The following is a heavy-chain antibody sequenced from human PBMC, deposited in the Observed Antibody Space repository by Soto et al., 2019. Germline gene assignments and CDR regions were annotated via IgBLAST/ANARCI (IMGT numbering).Heavy chain of an antibody. Sequence: GASVKVSCKASGYTFTSYYMHWVRQAPGQGLEWMGIINPSGGSTSYAQKFQGRVTMTRDTSTSTVYMELSSLRSEDTAVYYCARGITMIVVVIPRSLSREPDFDYWGQGTLVTVSS. CDR1: GYTFTSYY. V-gene: IGHV1-46*03. D-gene: IGHD3-22*01. J-gene: IGHJ4*02. CDR2: INPSGGST. CDR3: ARGITMIVVVIPRSLSREPDFDY.